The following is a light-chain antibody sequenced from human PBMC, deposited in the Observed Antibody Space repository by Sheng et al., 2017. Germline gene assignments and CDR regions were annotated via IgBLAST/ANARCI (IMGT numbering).Light chain of an antibody. CDR1: FSDVGGYNY. Sequence: QSALTQPASVSGSPGQSITISCTGTFSDVGGYNYVSWYQQHPGEAPKLIIFDVFKRPSGISARFVGSKSGNTASLTISDLRTDDEADYHCSSYSNNNILAIFGGGTRLTVL. CDR2: DVF. CDR3: SSYSNNNILAI. V-gene: IGLV2-14*03. J-gene: IGLJ2*01.